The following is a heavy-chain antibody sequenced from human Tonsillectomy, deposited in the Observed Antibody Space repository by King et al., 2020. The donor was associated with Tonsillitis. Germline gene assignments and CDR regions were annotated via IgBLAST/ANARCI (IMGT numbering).Heavy chain of an antibody. CDR3: ASAPPYTHYFAF. CDR2: IHPNTGDT. V-gene: IGHV1-2*02. D-gene: IGHD4-11*01. J-gene: IGHJ4*02. Sequence: VQLVESGAEVKKPGASVKVSCKTSGYTVSGYYFHWVRQAPGQGLEWMGWIHPNTGDTSYAQKFQGRVTLTKDTSITTVYMDLTGLKSDDTAVYYCASAPPYTHYFAFWGQGTLVTVAS. CDR1: GYTVSGYY.